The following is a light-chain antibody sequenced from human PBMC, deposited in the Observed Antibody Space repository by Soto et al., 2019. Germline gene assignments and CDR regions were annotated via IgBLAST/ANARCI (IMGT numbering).Light chain of an antibody. J-gene: IGLJ1*01. V-gene: IGLV2-14*01. CDR2: EVS. CDR1: SNDVGGYDY. CDR3: FSYTTSSAPYV. Sequence: QSVLTQPASVSGSPGHSITISCTGTSNDVGGYDYVSWYQQHPGKAPKLVIYEVSHRPSGISDRFSGSKSGNTASLTISGLQVEDEAAYYCFSYTTSSAPYVFGTGTKVTVL.